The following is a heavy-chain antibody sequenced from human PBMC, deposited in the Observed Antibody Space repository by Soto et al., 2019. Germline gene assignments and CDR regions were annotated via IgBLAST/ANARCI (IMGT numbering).Heavy chain of an antibody. J-gene: IGHJ4*02. V-gene: IGHV3-7*05. Sequence: EVQLVESGGGLVQPGGSLRLSCAASGFTFSSYWMSWVLQAPGKGLEWVANIKQDGSEKYYVDSVKGRFTISRDNAKNSLYLQMNSLRAEDTAVYYCARFSGSYYPPHCDYWGQGTLVTVSS. CDR2: IKQDGSEK. CDR3: ARFSGSYYPPHCDY. D-gene: IGHD1-26*01. CDR1: GFTFSSYW.